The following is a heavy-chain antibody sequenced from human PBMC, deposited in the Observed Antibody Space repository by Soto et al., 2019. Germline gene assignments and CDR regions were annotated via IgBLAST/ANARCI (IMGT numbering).Heavy chain of an antibody. V-gene: IGHV3-9*01. J-gene: IGHJ5*02. D-gene: IGHD3-9*01. CDR1: GFTFDDYA. Sequence: EVQLVESGGGLVQPGRSLRLSCAASGFTFDDYAMHWVRQAPGKGLEWVSGISWNSGSIGYADSVKGRFTISRDNAKNSQYLQMNSLRSEDTALYYCAKAIYDILTGYYTSLWFDPWGQGTLVTVSS. CDR3: AKAIYDILTGYYTSLWFDP. CDR2: ISWNSGSI.